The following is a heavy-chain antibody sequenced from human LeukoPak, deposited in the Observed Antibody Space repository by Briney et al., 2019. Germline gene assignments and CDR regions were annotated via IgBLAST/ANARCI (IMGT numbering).Heavy chain of an antibody. CDR2: INSDGSSP. D-gene: IGHD1-14*01. Sequence: GSLRLSCAASGFTFSSYWMHWVRQAPGKGLVWVSRINSDGSSPSYADSVKGRFTISRDNAKNTLYLQMNSLRAEDTAVYYCARSGPYYYYMDVWGKGTTVTVSS. CDR3: ARSGPYYYYMDV. J-gene: IGHJ6*03. CDR1: GFTFSSYW. V-gene: IGHV3-74*01.